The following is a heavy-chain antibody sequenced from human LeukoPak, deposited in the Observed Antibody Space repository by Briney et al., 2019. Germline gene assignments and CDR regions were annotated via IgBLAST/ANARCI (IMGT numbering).Heavy chain of an antibody. Sequence: PSETLSLTCTVSGGSISSSSYYWGWIRQPPGKGLEWIGSIYYSGSTYYNPSPKSRVTISVDTSKNQFSLKLSSVTAADTAVYYCARDRTAQQWLVDYWGQGTLVTVSS. V-gene: IGHV4-39*07. J-gene: IGHJ4*02. CDR3: ARDRTAQQWLVDY. CDR1: GGSISSSSYY. D-gene: IGHD6-19*01. CDR2: IYYSGST.